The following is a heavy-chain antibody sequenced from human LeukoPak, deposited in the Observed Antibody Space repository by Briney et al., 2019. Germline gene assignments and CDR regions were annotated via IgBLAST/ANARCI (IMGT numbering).Heavy chain of an antibody. CDR3: VSGGVHYDAFGY. D-gene: IGHD3-16*01. J-gene: IGHJ4*02. CDR2: VDYTGTT. V-gene: IGHV4-39*02. Sequence: KPSETLSLTCSVSGASISGITNYWGWIRQPPGKGLEWIGSVDYTGTTFYNPSLKSRVTVSVDTSKNHFSLRLTSVTAADTAVYYCVSGGVHYDAFGYWGQGTLVTVSS. CDR1: GASISGITNY.